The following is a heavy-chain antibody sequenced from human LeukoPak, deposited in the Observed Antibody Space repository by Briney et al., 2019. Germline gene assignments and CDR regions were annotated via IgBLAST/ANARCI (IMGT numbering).Heavy chain of an antibody. Sequence: PGGSLRLSCAASGFTFSSYDMSWVRQAPGKGLEWVSAISGSGGSTYYADSVKGRFTISRDNSKNTLYLQMNSLRAEDTAVYYCAKAAHPTYYYGSGNYYYYYMDVWGKGTTVTISS. V-gene: IGHV3-23*01. J-gene: IGHJ6*03. D-gene: IGHD3-10*01. CDR3: AKAAHPTYYYGSGNYYYYYMDV. CDR2: ISGSGGST. CDR1: GFTFSSYD.